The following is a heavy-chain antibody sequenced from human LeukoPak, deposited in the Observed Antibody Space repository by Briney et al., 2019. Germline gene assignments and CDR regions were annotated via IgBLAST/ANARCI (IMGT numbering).Heavy chain of an antibody. J-gene: IGHJ3*02. Sequence: SQTLSLTCTVSGGSISSGVYYWSWIRKPPGKGLEWIGYIYYSGSTYYNPSLKSRVTISVDTSKNQFSLKLSSVTAADTAVYYCAYYDFWSGDPAFDIWGQGTMVTVSS. D-gene: IGHD3-3*01. CDR3: AYYDFWSGDPAFDI. CDR2: IYYSGST. V-gene: IGHV4-30-4*08. CDR1: GGSISSGVYY.